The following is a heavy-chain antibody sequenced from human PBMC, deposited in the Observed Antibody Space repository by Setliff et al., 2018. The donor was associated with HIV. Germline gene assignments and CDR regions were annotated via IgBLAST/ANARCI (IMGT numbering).Heavy chain of an antibody. J-gene: IGHJ6*03. CDR1: GYTFTSYD. V-gene: IGHV1-8*02. D-gene: IGHD3-22*01. CDR3: ARARRDSYDRGRRNHYYIDV. Sequence: ASVKVSCKASGYTFTSYDINWVRQAAGQGLEWMGWMNPNSGNTGYAQKFQGRVTMTRDASISTAYMELNTLKFEDTAVYYCARARRDSYDRGRRNHYYIDVWGKGTTVTVSS. CDR2: MNPNSGNT.